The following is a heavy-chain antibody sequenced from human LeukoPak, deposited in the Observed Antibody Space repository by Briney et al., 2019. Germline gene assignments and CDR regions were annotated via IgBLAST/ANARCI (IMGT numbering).Heavy chain of an antibody. CDR2: ISGSGGST. D-gene: IGHD3-3*01. CDR3: AKSTIFGVVKYYMDV. CDR1: GFTFSSYA. V-gene: IGHV3-23*01. Sequence: GGSLRLSCAASGFTFSSYAMSWVRQAPGKGLEWVSAISGSGGSTYYADSVKGRFTISRDNSKNTLYLQMNSLRAEDTAVYYCAKSTIFGVVKYYMDVWGKGTTVTVSS. J-gene: IGHJ6*03.